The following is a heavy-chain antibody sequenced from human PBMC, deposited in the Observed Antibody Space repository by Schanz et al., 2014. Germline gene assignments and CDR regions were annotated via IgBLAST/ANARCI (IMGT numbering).Heavy chain of an antibody. J-gene: IGHJ4*02. V-gene: IGHV3-7*02. CDR3: ARGGSGSHYRLDY. D-gene: IGHD1-26*01. CDR2: IKRDGSEK. Sequence: EVQLLESGGGLVQPGGSLRLSCGVSGFTASSHSMNWVRQAPGKGLEWVANIKRDGSEKNYLDSVKGRFTVSRDNAENALYLQMNSLRAEDTGLYFCARGGSGSHYRLDYWGQGTLVTVSS. CDR1: GFTASSHS.